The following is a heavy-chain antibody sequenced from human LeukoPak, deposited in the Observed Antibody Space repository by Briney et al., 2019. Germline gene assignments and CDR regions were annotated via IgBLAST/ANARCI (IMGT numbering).Heavy chain of an antibody. Sequence: PGGSLRLSCAVSGFIFEDYAMHWVRQAPGKGLEWVSSITWNSGNVAYADSVKGRFSISRDNAKNSLYLQMNSLRSEDMAVYYCAIETPRRGETRDGYRWGQGTLVTVSS. CDR2: ITWNSGNV. CDR1: GFIFEDYA. CDR3: AIETPRRGETRDGYR. J-gene: IGHJ4*02. V-gene: IGHV3-9*03. D-gene: IGHD5-24*01.